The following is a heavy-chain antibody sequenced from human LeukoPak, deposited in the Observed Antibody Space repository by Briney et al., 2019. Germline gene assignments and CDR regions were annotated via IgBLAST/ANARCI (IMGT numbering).Heavy chain of an antibody. V-gene: IGHV1-24*01. J-gene: IGHJ4*02. CDR2: FDPEDGET. CDR3: ATASWRWLQFSFDY. D-gene: IGHD5-24*01. CDR1: GYTLAELS. Sequence: ASVTVSCKVSGYTLAELSMHWVRQAPGKGLGWMGGFDPEDGETIYAQKFQGRVTMTEDTSTDTAYMELSSLRSEDTAVYYCATASWRWLQFSFDYWGQGTLVTVSS.